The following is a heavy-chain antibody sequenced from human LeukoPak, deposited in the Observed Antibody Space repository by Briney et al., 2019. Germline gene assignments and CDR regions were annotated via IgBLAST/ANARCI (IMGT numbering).Heavy chain of an antibody. V-gene: IGHV3-21*01. CDR1: GFTFSDYY. Sequence: GYLRLSCAASGFTFSDYYMNWVRQAPGKGLEWVSSISSSSSYIYYADSVKGRFTISRDNAKNSLYLQMNSLRAEDTAVYYCAREGFRAVAPYWGQGTLVTVSS. D-gene: IGHD6-19*01. J-gene: IGHJ4*02. CDR2: ISSSSSYI. CDR3: AREGFRAVAPY.